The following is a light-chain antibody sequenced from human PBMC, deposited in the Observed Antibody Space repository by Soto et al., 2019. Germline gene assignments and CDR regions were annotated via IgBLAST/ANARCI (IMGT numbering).Light chain of an antibody. CDR2: GAS. Sequence: EIVMTQSPATLSVSPGDRATLSCRASQSVSSNLAWFQQKPGQAPRLLIYGASTRATGIPARFSGGGSGTDFTLTISRLDPEDFAVYYCQHYDRAPMWTFGQGTKVDIK. J-gene: IGKJ1*01. V-gene: IGKV3-15*01. CDR1: QSVSSN. CDR3: QHYDRAPMWT.